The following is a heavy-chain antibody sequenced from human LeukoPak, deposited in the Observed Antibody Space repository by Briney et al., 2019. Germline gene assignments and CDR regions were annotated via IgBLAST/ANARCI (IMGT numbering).Heavy chain of an antibody. V-gene: IGHV4-39*07. CDR1: GGSITSSSFY. CDR3: ARYSSSRIDY. J-gene: IGHJ4*02. Sequence: PSETLSLTCTVSGGSITSSSFYWGWIRQPPGKGLEWIGSIYYSGSTYYNLSLKSRFTISVHTSKNQFSLRLNSVTAADTAVYYCARYSSSRIDYWGQGTLVTVSS. D-gene: IGHD6-13*01. CDR2: IYYSGST.